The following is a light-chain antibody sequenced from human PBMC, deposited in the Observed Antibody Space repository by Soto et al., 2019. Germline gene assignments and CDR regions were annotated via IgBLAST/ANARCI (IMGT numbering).Light chain of an antibody. Sequence: EIVLTQSPATLSLSPGERATLSCRASQSVSSYLAWYQQKPGQAPRLLIYDASNRATGIPARFSGSGSGTAFTPPTNTQDPKYFAFYTCNQRSNWPLTSGGGPKG. CDR2: DAS. CDR3: NQRSNWPLT. V-gene: IGKV3-11*01. J-gene: IGKJ4*01. CDR1: QSVSSY.